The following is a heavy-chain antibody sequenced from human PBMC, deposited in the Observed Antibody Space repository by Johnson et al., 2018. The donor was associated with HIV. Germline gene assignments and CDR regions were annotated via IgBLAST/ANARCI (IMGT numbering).Heavy chain of an antibody. J-gene: IGHJ3*02. V-gene: IGHV3-7*01. CDR3: ARVRTAAGFDAFDI. CDR2: IMGQGSEK. Sequence: EVQLVESGGGLVQPGGSLRLSCAATGFSSGTYWMAWVRQAPGKGLEWVASIMGQGSEKYYVDSVKGRFIISRDNAKNTLYLQMNILRGEDTAVYYCARVRTAAGFDAFDIWGQGTMVTVSS. D-gene: IGHD6-13*01. CDR1: GFSSGTYW.